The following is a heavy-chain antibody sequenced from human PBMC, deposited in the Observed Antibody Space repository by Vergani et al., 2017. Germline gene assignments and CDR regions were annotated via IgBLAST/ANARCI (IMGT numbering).Heavy chain of an antibody. CDR3: SRSGYCAHGVCYMTYYYYMDV. Sequence: QVQLEESGGGVVQPGRSLRLSCAGSGFTLSSHAMHWVRQAPGKGREWVAFICYDGSKEYYADSVKGRFTISRDNSKNTLYLQMNNLRAADTAVYYCSRSGYCAHGVCYMTYYYYMDVWVKGTAVTVSS. V-gene: IGHV3-33*01. CDR1: GFTLSSHA. D-gene: IGHD2-8*01. CDR2: ICYDGSKE. J-gene: IGHJ6*03.